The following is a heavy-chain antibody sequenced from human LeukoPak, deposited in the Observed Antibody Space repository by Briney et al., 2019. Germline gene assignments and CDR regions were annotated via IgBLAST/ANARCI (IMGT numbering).Heavy chain of an antibody. CDR1: GFTFSNYA. Sequence: QSGGSLRLSCAASGFTFSNYAMSWVRQAPGKGLEWVSAISGGGSSTYSADSVKGRFTISRDNSKNTLYLQMSRLRAEDTAVYYCARDTSRDTVTPTHFDYWGQGTRVTVSS. CDR3: ARDTSRDTVTPTHFDY. V-gene: IGHV3-23*01. J-gene: IGHJ4*02. CDR2: ISGGGSST. D-gene: IGHD4-11*01.